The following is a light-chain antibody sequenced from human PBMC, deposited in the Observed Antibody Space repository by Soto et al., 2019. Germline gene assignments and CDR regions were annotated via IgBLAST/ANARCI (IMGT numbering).Light chain of an antibody. V-gene: IGLV2-14*01. CDR2: DVS. J-gene: IGLJ1*01. CDR1: SSDVGGYNY. CDR3: SSYTISSTLYV. Sequence: QSALTQPASVSGSPGQSITISCTGTSSDVGGYNYVSWYQQHPGKAPKLMIYDVSNRPSGVSNRFSGSKSGNTASLTISGLHAEDEADYYCSSYTISSTLYVFGTGTKLTVL.